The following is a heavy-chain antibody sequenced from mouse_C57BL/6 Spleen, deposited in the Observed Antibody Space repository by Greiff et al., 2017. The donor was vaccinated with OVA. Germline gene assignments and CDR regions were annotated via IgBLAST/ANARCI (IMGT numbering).Heavy chain of an antibody. CDR3: ARDNYDGSSYRYWYFDV. V-gene: IGHV1-18*01. D-gene: IGHD1-1*01. CDR2: INPNNGGT. J-gene: IGHJ1*03. Sequence: VQLQQSGPELVKPGASVKIPCKASGYTFTDYNMDWVKQSHGKSLEWIGDINPNNGGTIYNQKFKGKATLTVDKSSSTAYMELRSLTSEDTAVYYCARDNYDGSSYRYWYFDVWGTGTTVTVSS. CDR1: GYTFTDYN.